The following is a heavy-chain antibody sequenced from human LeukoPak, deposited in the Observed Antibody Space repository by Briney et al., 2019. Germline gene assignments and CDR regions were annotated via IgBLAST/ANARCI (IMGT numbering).Heavy chain of an antibody. D-gene: IGHD7-27*01. Sequence: GGSLRLSCAASGFSVGSNYMSWVRQAPGKGLEWVSVIFSGGSTYYADSVKGRFTISRDDSKNTVYLQLNSLRAEDTAVYYCARTLPGSYSDCWGQGTLVAVS. CDR3: ARTLPGSYSDC. CDR2: IFSGGST. CDR1: GFSVGSNY. V-gene: IGHV3-53*01. J-gene: IGHJ4*02.